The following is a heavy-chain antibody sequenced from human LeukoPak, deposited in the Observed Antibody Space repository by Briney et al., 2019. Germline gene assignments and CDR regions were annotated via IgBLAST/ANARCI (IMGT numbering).Heavy chain of an antibody. D-gene: IGHD3-10*01. J-gene: IGHJ6*02. CDR1: GFTFSTYA. Sequence: PGGSLRLSCAASGFTFSTYAMNWVRQTPGKGLEWVSYIINSGGTIYYADSVQGRFTISRDNAKNSLYLQMNSLRDEDTAVYYCARVGRGLYSMDVWGQGTTVTVSS. V-gene: IGHV3-48*03. CDR3: ARVGRGLYSMDV. CDR2: IINSGGTI.